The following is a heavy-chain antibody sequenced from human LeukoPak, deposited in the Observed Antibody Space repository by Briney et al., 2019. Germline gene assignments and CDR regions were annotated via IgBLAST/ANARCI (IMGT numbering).Heavy chain of an antibody. V-gene: IGHV3-48*01. CDR2: ISSSSSTI. J-gene: IGHJ6*02. CDR3: ARGNDPYYYGMDV. CDR1: GFTFSSYS. Sequence: GGSLRLSCAAAGFTFSSYSMNWVRQAPGKGLEWVSYISSSSSTIYYADSVKGRFTISRDNAKNSLYLQMNSLRAEDTAVYYCARGNDPYYYGMDVWGQGTTVTVSS.